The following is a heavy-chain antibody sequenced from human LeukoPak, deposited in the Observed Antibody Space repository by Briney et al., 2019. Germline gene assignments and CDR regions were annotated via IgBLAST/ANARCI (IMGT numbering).Heavy chain of an antibody. CDR2: IWYDGSNK. V-gene: IGHV3-33*01. CDR3: AMGGSYRRSIRGPPPLDY. J-gene: IGHJ4*02. D-gene: IGHD1-26*01. CDR1: GFTFSSYG. Sequence: GRSLRLSCAASGFTFSSYGMHWVRQAPGKGLEWVAVIWYDGSNKYYADSVKGRFTISRDNSKNTLYLQMNSLRAEDTAVYYCAMGGSYRRSIRGPPPLDYWGQGTLVTVSS.